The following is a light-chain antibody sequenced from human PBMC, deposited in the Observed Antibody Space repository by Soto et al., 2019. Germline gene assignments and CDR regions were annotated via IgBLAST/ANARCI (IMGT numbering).Light chain of an antibody. J-gene: IGLJ1*01. CDR2: EVS. V-gene: IGLV2-14*01. CDR1: TNDVGGYNY. CDR3: NSYSSSTSLPYV. Sequence: QSVLTQPPSVSGAPGQSVTISCTGTTNDVGGYNYVSWYQQHPGKAPKLLIFEVSSRPSGVSNRFSGSKSGNTASLTISALQAEDEADYFCNSYSSSTSLPYVFGTGTKVTVL.